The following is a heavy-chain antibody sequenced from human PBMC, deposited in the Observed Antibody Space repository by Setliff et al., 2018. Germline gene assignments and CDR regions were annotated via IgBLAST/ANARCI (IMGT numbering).Heavy chain of an antibody. CDR3: AISTIFGVVSPTPDAFDI. J-gene: IGHJ3*02. CDR2: IIPIFGTA. CDR1: GGTFSIYT. Sequence: GASVKVSCKASGGTFSIYTISWVRQAPGQGLKWMGRIIPIFGTANYAQKFQGRVTITADKSTSTAYMELSSLRSEDTAVYYCAISTIFGVVSPTPDAFDIWGQGTMVTVSS. D-gene: IGHD3-3*01. V-gene: IGHV1-69*08.